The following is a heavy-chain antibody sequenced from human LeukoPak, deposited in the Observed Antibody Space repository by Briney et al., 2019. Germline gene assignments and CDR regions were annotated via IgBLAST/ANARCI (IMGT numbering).Heavy chain of an antibody. J-gene: IGHJ4*02. Sequence: GGSLRLSCAASGFTFSSYSMNWVRQAPGKGLEWVSSISSSSSYIYYADSVKGRFTISRDNAKNSLYLQMNSLRAEDTAVFYCARGAEGVAATDSNFDYWGQGTLVTVSS. V-gene: IGHV3-21*01. CDR2: ISSSSSYI. D-gene: IGHD6-13*01. CDR3: ARGAEGVAATDSNFDY. CDR1: GFTFSSYS.